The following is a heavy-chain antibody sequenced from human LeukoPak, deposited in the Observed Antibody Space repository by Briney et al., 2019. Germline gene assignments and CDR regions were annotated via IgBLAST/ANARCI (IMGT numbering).Heavy chain of an antibody. J-gene: IGHJ6*02. CDR1: GFTFTDYS. V-gene: IGHV3-23*01. CDR3: VKDRPCETCMPMDA. Sequence: PGGSLRLSCAASGFTFTDYSMSWVRQAPGKGLEGVSGLGRSGENRYYATSVRGRFSISRDNSKDTVYLQMNILRAEDTAIYYCVKDRPCETCMPMDAWGQGTTVTVSS. CDR2: LGRSGENR. D-gene: IGHD2-2*01.